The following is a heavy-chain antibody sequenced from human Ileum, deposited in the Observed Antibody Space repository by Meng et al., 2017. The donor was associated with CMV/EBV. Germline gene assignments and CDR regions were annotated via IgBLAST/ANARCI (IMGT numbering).Heavy chain of an antibody. CDR3: ARDLYCTNGVCSYYHYGKDV. Sequence: GGSLRLSCAASGFTFSAYSMSWVRRAPGKGLEWVAYSSSTTGYKYYADSVKGRFTISRDNAKKLLYLQMNSLRAEDSAVYYCARDLYCTNGVCSYYHYGKDVWGQGTTVTVSS. CDR2: SSSTTGYK. CDR1: GFTFSAYS. D-gene: IGHD2-8*01. V-gene: IGHV3-21*05. J-gene: IGHJ6*02.